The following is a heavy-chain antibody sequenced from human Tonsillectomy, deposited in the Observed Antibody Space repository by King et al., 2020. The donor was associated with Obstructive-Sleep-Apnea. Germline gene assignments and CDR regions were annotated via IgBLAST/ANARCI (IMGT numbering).Heavy chain of an antibody. CDR2: ISSGISTI. Sequence: VQLVESGGGLVHPGGSLRLSCATSGFTLSTYSMNWVRQAPGKGLEWVSYISSGISTIYYADSVKGRFTISRDNAKKALYLQMNSLRVEDTAVYYCARDRGYSPMVDYWGQGTLVTVSS. CDR1: GFTLSTYS. CDR3: ARDRGYSPMVDY. J-gene: IGHJ4*02. V-gene: IGHV3-48*04. D-gene: IGHD5-18*01.